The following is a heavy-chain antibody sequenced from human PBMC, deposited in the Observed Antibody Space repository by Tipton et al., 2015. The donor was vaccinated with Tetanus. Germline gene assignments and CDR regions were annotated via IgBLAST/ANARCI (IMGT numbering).Heavy chain of an antibody. CDR3: ARIHDYWSGYFDF. D-gene: IGHD3-3*01. V-gene: IGHV4-31*03. J-gene: IGHJ4*02. CDR2: IYYSGTS. CDR1: GDSISSGPYS. Sequence: TLSLTCTVSGDSISSGPYSWSWLRQHPGKGLELIGYIYYSGTSYISPSLTRRVSIAVDTSRNQFSLNLTSVTAADTAVYYCARIHDYWSGYFDFWGQGTLVTVSP.